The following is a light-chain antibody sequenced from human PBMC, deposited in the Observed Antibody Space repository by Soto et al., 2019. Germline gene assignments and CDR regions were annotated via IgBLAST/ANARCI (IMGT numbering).Light chain of an antibody. CDR2: DAS. Sequence: DIQMTQSPSTLSASVGDRVTITCRAGQSISSWLAWYQQRPGTAPRLLIYDASSLEGGVPSRFSGSGSGTEFTLTINSLQPDDFATYYCQHYNSYSEAFGQGTKVDIK. J-gene: IGKJ1*01. V-gene: IGKV1-5*01. CDR3: QHYNSYSEA. CDR1: QSISSW.